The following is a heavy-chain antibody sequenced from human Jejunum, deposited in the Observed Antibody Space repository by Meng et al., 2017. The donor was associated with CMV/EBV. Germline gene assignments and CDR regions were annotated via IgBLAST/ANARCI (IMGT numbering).Heavy chain of an antibody. J-gene: IGHJ4*02. V-gene: IGHV1-46*01. CDR2: INPYSGTA. CDR1: FINSY. CDR3: ARSYDDFWSGYYRRPSY. D-gene: IGHD3-3*01. Sequence: FINSYIHWVRQAPGQGLEWMGIINPYSGTATYAQKFQTRVTMTRDKSTSTVYMDLSSLKSEDTAIYYCARSYDDFWSGYYRRPSYWGQGTLVTVSS.